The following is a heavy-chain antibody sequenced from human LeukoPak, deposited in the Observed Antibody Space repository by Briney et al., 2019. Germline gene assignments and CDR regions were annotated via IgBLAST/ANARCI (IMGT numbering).Heavy chain of an antibody. V-gene: IGHV3-74*01. Sequence: GGSLRLSCAASGFIFSNYWMHWVRHAPGKGLVWVSRINSDGSSTGYAGSVKGRFTIARDNARNTLYLQMNSLRAEDTAVYYCARDRGYGSGTYYTIEAFDIWGQGTMVTVSS. J-gene: IGHJ3*02. D-gene: IGHD3-10*01. CDR2: INSDGSST. CDR1: GFIFSNYW. CDR3: ARDRGYGSGTYYTIEAFDI.